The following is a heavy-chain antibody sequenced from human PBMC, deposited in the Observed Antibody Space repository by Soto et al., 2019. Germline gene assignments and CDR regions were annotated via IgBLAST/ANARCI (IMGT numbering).Heavy chain of an antibody. CDR3: AATPPVAVAGTDYYYGMDV. CDR2: ISGSGGST. CDR1: GFTFSSYA. D-gene: IGHD6-19*01. J-gene: IGHJ6*02. Sequence: AGGSLRLSCAASGFTFSSYAMSWVRQAPGKGLEWVSAISGSGGSTYYADSVKGRFTISRDNSKNTLYLQMNSLRAEDTAVYYCAATPPVAVAGTDYYYGMDVWGQRTTVTVSS. V-gene: IGHV3-23*01.